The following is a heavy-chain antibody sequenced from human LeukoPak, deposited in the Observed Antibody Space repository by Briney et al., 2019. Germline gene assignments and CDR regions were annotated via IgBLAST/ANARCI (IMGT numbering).Heavy chain of an antibody. J-gene: IGHJ4*02. CDR2: IDSSTSHI. CDR3: ARDFRTQLNGYSPPYHFDY. D-gene: IGHD5-18*01. V-gene: IGHV3-21*01. CDR1: GFTFSSYS. Sequence: GGSLRLSCEASGFTFSSYSMSWVRQAPGKGLECVSSIDSSTSHIYYADSVKGRFTISRDNAKNSLYLQMNSLRGEDMAVYYCARDFRTQLNGYSPPYHFDYWGQGSLVTVSS.